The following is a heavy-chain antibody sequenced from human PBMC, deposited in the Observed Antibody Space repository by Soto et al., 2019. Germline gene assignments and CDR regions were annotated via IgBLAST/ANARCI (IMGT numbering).Heavy chain of an antibody. Sequence: SETLSLTCAVYGGSFSGYYWSWIRQPPGKGLEWIGEINHSGSTNYNLSLKSRVTISVDTSKNQFSLKLSSVTAADTAVYYCARSRPPHYYGSGSYYRNWFDPWGQGTLVTVSS. CDR1: GGSFSGYY. J-gene: IGHJ5*02. CDR2: INHSGST. CDR3: ARSRPPHYYGSGSYYRNWFDP. D-gene: IGHD3-10*01. V-gene: IGHV4-34*01.